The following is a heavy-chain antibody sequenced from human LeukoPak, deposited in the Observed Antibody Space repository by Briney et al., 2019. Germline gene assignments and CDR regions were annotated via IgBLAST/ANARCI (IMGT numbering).Heavy chain of an antibody. V-gene: IGHV1-2*02. Sequence: ASVKVSCKASGYTFTGYYMHWVRQAPGQGLEWMGWINPNSGGTNYAQKFQGRVTMTRDTSISTAYMELSRLRSDDTAVYYCARDIVMVTYWFDPWGQGTLVTISS. CDR3: ARDIVMVTYWFDP. CDR1: GYTFTGYY. D-gene: IGHD5-18*01. J-gene: IGHJ5*02. CDR2: INPNSGGT.